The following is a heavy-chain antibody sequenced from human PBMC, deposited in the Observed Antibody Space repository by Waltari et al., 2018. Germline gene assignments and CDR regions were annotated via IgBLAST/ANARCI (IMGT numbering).Heavy chain of an antibody. CDR1: GYSFNDYY. CDR2: LNPQNGDT. J-gene: IGHJ4*02. D-gene: IGHD3-22*01. CDR3: ATAVDLYYENSRYGLLGY. V-gene: IGHV1-2*06. Sequence: QVQLVQYGAEVKKPGASVKVSCKASGYSFNDYYIYWVRQAPGQGLDWMGRLNPQNGDTAYAQRFQGSVTMTRNTTISTAYMELSSLTADDTAVYYCATAVDLYYENSRYGLLGYWGQGTRVTVSS.